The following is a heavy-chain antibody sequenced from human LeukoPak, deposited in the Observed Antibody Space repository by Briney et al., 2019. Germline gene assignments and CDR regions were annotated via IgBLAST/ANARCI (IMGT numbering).Heavy chain of an antibody. CDR3: ARDTSSKWLLGQNDAFDI. J-gene: IGHJ3*02. CDR1: GGSISSYY. Sequence: SETLSLTCTVSGGSISSYYWSWIRQPPGKGLEWIGYIYYSGSTNYNPSLKSRVTISVDTSKNQSSLKLSSVTAADTAVYYCARDTSSKWLLGQNDAFDIWGQGTMVTVSS. V-gene: IGHV4-59*01. CDR2: IYYSGST. D-gene: IGHD3-22*01.